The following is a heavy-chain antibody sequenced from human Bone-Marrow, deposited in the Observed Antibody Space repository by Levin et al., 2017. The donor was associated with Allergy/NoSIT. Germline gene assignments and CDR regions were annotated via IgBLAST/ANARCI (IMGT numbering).Heavy chain of an antibody. CDR3: AKDQWGGYCTDGTCYLAMDV. CDR1: GLTLSSYG. Sequence: GGSLRLSCVASGLTLSSYGMHWVRQAPGKGLEWVAVSSHDGTNKHYADSVKGRFTISRDNSKKTLYLEMTSLRHEDTAVYFCAKDQWGGYCTDGTCYLAMDVWGQGITVTVSS. V-gene: IGHV3-30*18. J-gene: IGHJ6*02. CDR2: SSHDGTNK. D-gene: IGHD2-8*01.